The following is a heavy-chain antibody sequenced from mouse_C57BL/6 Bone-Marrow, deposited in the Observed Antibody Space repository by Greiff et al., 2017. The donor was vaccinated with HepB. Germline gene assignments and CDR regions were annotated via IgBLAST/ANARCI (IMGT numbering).Heavy chain of an antibody. Sequence: EVQLQESGGGLVKPGGSLKLSCAASGFTFSSYAMSWVRQTPEKRLEWVATISDGGSYTYYPDNVKGRFTISKDNSKNNLYLQMSHLKSEDTAMYSCASLSNYAWFAYWGQGTLVTVSA. V-gene: IGHV5-4*01. CDR2: ISDGGSYT. D-gene: IGHD2-5*01. CDR1: GFTFSSYA. J-gene: IGHJ3*01. CDR3: ASLSNYAWFAY.